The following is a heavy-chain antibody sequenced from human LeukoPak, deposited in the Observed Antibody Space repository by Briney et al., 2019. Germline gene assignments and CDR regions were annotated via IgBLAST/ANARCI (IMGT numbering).Heavy chain of an antibody. CDR3: ARDFYDFWSGYYFDY. CDR2: INHSGST. J-gene: IGHJ4*02. D-gene: IGHD3-3*01. CDR1: GGSISTYY. V-gene: IGHV4-34*01. Sequence: SETLSLTCTVSGGSISTYYGNWIRQAPGKGLEWIGEINHSGSTNYNPSLKSRVTISVDTSKNQFSLKLSSVTAADTAVYYCARDFYDFWSGYYFDYWGQGTLVTVSS.